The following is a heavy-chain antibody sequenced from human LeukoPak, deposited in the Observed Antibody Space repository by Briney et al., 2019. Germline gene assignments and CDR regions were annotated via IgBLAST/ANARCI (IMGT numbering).Heavy chain of an antibody. Sequence: GGSLLLSSAASGFTFSSYAMSWVRQAPGKGREWVSAIICSGGSTYYSDSVKGRFTISRDNSKNTLYLQMNSVRAEDTAVYYCAKEIPFQTYYYDSSGYYYWGQGTLVTVSS. CDR3: AKEIPFQTYYYDSSGYYY. J-gene: IGHJ4*02. D-gene: IGHD3-22*01. CDR2: IICSGGST. CDR1: GFTFSSYA. V-gene: IGHV3-23*01.